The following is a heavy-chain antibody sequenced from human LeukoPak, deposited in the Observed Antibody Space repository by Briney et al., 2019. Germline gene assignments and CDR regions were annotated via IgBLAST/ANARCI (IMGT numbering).Heavy chain of an antibody. CDR3: ARTYYYDSSGLVPGY. D-gene: IGHD3-22*01. CDR2: IDPSDSYT. CDR1: GYSFTSYW. V-gene: IGHV5-10-1*01. J-gene: IGHJ4*02. Sequence: GESLKISCKGSGYSFTSYWISWVRQMPGKGLEWMGRIDPSDSYTNYSPSFQGHVTISADKSISTAYLQWSSLKASDTAMYYRARTYYYDSSGLVPGYWGQGTLVTVSS.